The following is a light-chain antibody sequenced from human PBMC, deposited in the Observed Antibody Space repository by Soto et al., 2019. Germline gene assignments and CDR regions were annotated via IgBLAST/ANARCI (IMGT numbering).Light chain of an antibody. CDR3: QQYNSYPWT. Sequence: DIQMTQSPSTLSASVGDRVTITCRASQSISSWLAWYQQKPGKAPKLLIYDASSLESGVPSRFSGSESGTEFTLTISSLQPDDLATYYCQQYNSYPWTFGQGTKVEIK. V-gene: IGKV1-5*01. J-gene: IGKJ1*01. CDR2: DAS. CDR1: QSISSW.